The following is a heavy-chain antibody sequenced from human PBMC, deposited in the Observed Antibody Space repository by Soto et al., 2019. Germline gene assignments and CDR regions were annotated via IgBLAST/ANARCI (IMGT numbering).Heavy chain of an antibody. Sequence: PSETLSLTCAVYGGSFSGYYWSWIRQPPGKGLEWIGEINHSGSTNYNPSLKSRVTISVDTSKNQFSLKLSSVTAADTAMYYCARILWFGTYYYGMDVWGQGTTVTVSS. CDR2: INHSGST. V-gene: IGHV4-34*01. J-gene: IGHJ6*02. CDR3: ARILWFGTYYYGMDV. CDR1: GGSFSGYY. D-gene: IGHD3-10*01.